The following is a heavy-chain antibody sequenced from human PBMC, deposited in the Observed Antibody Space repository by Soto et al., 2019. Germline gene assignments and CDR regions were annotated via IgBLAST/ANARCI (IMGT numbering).Heavy chain of an antibody. CDR2: ISYDGSNK. CDR3: AKDHDYYSSGSPKNWFDP. J-gene: IGHJ5*02. V-gene: IGHV3-30*18. Sequence: PGASLRLSCAASGFTFSSYGMHWVRQAPGKRLEWVAVISYDGSNKYYADSVKGRFTISRDNSKNTLYLQMNSLRAEDTAVYYCAKDHDYYSSGSPKNWFDPWGQGTLVTVSS. CDR1: GFTFSSYG. D-gene: IGHD3-10*01.